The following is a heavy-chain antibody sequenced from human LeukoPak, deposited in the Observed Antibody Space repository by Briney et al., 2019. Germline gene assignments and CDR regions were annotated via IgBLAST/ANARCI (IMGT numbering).Heavy chain of an antibody. CDR3: ARHADQLDDAFDI. CDR1: GGSISSSSYY. Sequence: SETLSLTCTVSGGSISSSSYYWGWIRQPPGKGLEWIGSIYYSGSTYFNPSLKSRVTISVDTSKNQFSLKLRSVTAADTAVYYCARHADQLDDAFDIWGQGTMVTVSS. V-gene: IGHV4-39*01. D-gene: IGHD1-1*01. CDR2: IYYSGST. J-gene: IGHJ3*02.